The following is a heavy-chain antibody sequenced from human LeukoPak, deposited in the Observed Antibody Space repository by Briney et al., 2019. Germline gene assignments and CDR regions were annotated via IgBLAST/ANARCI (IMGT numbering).Heavy chain of an antibody. Sequence: GGSLRLSCAASGFTFSSYWMSWVRQAPGKGLEWVANRKQDESEKYYVDSVKGRFTISRDNAKSSLYLQMTSLSAEDTAVYYCARDRKLDYWGQGTLVSVSS. CDR1: GFTFSSYW. D-gene: IGHD1-14*01. CDR3: ARDRKLDY. V-gene: IGHV3-7*01. J-gene: IGHJ4*02. CDR2: RKQDESEK.